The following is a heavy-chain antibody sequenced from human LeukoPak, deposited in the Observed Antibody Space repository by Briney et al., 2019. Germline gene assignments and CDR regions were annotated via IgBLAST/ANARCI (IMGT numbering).Heavy chain of an antibody. CDR1: GFTFGDYA. Sequence: PGGSLRLSCTASGFTFGDYAMSWVRQAPGKGLEWVGFIRSKAYGGTTGYAASVKGRFTISRDDSKSIAYLQMNSLKTEDTAVYYCTRDLHTPFIAAAGIPNYWGQGTLVTVSS. CDR3: TRDLHTPFIAAAGIPNY. V-gene: IGHV3-49*04. CDR2: IRSKAYGGTT. J-gene: IGHJ4*02. D-gene: IGHD6-13*01.